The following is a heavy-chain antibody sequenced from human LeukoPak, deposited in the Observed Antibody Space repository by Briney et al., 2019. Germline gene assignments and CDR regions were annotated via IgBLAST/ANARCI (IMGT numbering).Heavy chain of an antibody. D-gene: IGHD4-17*01. J-gene: IGHJ4*02. CDR3: AKDLTTVTSQGDF. Sequence: GGSLRLSCEASGFTFSSYNMNWVRQAPGKGLEWVSSISSDGSYIYYADSVKGLFTISRDNAKNSLYLQMNSLTVEDTAVYYCAKDLTTVTSQGDFWGQGTLVTVSS. CDR2: ISSDGSYI. V-gene: IGHV3-21*01. CDR1: GFTFSSYN.